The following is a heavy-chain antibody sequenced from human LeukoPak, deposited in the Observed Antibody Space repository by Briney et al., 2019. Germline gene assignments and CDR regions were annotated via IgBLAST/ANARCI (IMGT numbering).Heavy chain of an antibody. CDR1: GGTFSSYA. CDR3: ARRSGYGDYQFDY. J-gene: IGHJ4*02. V-gene: IGHV1-69*01. D-gene: IGHD4-17*01. Sequence: SVKVSCKASGGTFSSYAISWVRQAPGQGLEWMGGIIPIFGTANYAQKSQGRVTITADESTSTAYMELSSLRSEDTAVYYCARRSGYGDYQFDYWGQGTLVTVSS. CDR2: IIPIFGTA.